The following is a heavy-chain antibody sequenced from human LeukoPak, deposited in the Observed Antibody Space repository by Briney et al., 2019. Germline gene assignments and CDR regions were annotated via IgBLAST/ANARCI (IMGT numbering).Heavy chain of an antibody. D-gene: IGHD6-19*01. Sequence: GGSLRLSCAASGFTFSSYAMSWVRQAPGKGLEWVSAISGSGNSIYYTDSVRGRFTISRDNSRNTLYLQMNSLRAEDTAVYYCAKVGSGWYYFDYWGQGTLVTVSS. J-gene: IGHJ4*02. CDR3: AKVGSGWYYFDY. CDR1: GFTFSSYA. CDR2: ISGSGNSI. V-gene: IGHV3-23*01.